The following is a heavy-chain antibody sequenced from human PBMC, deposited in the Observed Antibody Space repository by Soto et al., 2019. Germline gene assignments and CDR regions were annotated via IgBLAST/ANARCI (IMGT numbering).Heavy chain of an antibody. V-gene: IGHV4-59*01. CDR3: AREGEYSYGYFDS. J-gene: IGHJ4*02. CDR1: GGSISSSY. Sequence: PSETLSLTCTVSGGSISSSYCSWIRQPPGKGLEWIGYIYYGGTTNYNPSLKSRVTVSVETSKNQYSLNLRSVTAADTAMYYCAREGEYSYGYFDSWGQGIRVTVSS. CDR2: IYYGGTT. D-gene: IGHD5-18*01.